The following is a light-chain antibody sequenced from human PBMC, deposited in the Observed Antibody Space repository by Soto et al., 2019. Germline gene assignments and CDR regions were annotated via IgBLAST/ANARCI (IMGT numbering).Light chain of an antibody. CDR2: DAS. V-gene: IGKV3-15*01. CDR1: QSVSSH. Sequence: EIVMTQSPATLSVSPGEGATVSCRASQSVSSHLAWYQHKPGQAPRLLFYDASTRATGTPARFSGSGSGTEFTLTISSLQSEDFAVYYCQHYYNWPRTFGQGTKVDIK. CDR3: QHYYNWPRT. J-gene: IGKJ1*01.